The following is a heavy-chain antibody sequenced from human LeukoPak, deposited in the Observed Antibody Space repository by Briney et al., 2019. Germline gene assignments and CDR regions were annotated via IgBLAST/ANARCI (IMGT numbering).Heavy chain of an antibody. J-gene: IGHJ4*02. CDR1: GFTFSSYA. D-gene: IGHD1-1*01. CDR2: ISYDGSNK. CDR3: ARGPPALETYYFDY. Sequence: GRSLRLSCAASGFTFSSYAMHWVRQAPGKGLEWVAVISYDGSNKYYADSVKGRFTISRDNSKNTLYLQMNSLRAEDTAVYYCARGPPALETYYFDYWGQGTLVTVSS. V-gene: IGHV3-30*04.